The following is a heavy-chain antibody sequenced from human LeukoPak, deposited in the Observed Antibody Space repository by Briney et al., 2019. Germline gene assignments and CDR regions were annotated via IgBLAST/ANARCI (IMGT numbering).Heavy chain of an antibody. CDR1: GYTFSGYS. CDR3: ASDASNWSAFDS. Sequence: ASVKVSCKASGYTFSGYSMHWVRQAPGQGLEWMGRINPNSGVTYYAQKFQGRVTMTSDTSITTAYMELSSLTSDDTATYYCASDASNWSAFDSWGQGTLVIVSS. J-gene: IGHJ5*01. D-gene: IGHD1-20*01. CDR2: INPNSGVT. V-gene: IGHV1-2*06.